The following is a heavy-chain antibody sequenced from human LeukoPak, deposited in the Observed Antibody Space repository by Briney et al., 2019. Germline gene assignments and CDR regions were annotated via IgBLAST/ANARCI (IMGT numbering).Heavy chain of an antibody. V-gene: IGHV4-39*01. Sequence: SETLSLTCTVSGGSISSSSYYWGWIRQPPGKGLAWIGSIYYSGSTYYNPSLKSRVTVSVDTSKNQFSLKLRSVTAADTAVYYCARPFLRKCDYCYEYWGQRTLVTVSS. CDR3: ARPFLRKCDYCYEY. CDR1: GGSISSSSYY. CDR2: IYYSGST. D-gene: IGHD2-15*01. J-gene: IGHJ4*02.